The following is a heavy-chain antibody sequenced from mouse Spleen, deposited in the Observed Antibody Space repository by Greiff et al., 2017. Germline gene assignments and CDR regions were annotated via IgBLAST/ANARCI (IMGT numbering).Heavy chain of an antibody. J-gene: IGHJ4*01. Sequence: EVQLVESEGGLVQPGSSMKLSCTASGFTFSDYYMAWVRQVPEKGLEWVANINYDGSSTYYLDSLKSRFIISRDNAKNILYLQMSSLKSEDTATYYCARETPYYRYAMDYWGQGTSVTVSS. CDR2: INYDGSST. V-gene: IGHV5-16*01. D-gene: IGHD2-14*01. CDR3: ARETPYYRYAMDY. CDR1: GFTFSDYY.